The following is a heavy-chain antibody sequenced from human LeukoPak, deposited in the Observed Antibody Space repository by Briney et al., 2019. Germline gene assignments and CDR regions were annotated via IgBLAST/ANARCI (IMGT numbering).Heavy chain of an antibody. CDR1: GFTFSTYS. Sequence: GGSLRLSCAASGFTFSTYSMNWVRQAPGKGLEWVSYISSSSSNRYYADSVKGRFTISRNNAKNSLYLQMNSLTDEDTAVYYCARESGWLIDYWGQGTLVTVSS. V-gene: IGHV3-48*02. J-gene: IGHJ4*02. D-gene: IGHD6-19*01. CDR3: ARESGWLIDY. CDR2: ISSSSSNR.